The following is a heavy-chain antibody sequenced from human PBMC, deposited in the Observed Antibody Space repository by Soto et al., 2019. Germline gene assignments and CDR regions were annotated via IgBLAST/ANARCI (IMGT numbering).Heavy chain of an antibody. CDR1: GFTFSSYA. J-gene: IGHJ3*02. CDR2: ISGSGGST. V-gene: IGHV3-23*01. CDR3: AKSLGITIFGVVIPIDAFDI. Sequence: EVQLLESGGGLVQPGGSLRLSCAASGFTFSSYAMSWVRQAPGKGLEWVSAISGSGGSTYYADSVKGRFTIPRDNSKNTLYLQMNSLRAEDTAVYYCAKSLGITIFGVVIPIDAFDIWGQGTMVTVSS. D-gene: IGHD3-3*01.